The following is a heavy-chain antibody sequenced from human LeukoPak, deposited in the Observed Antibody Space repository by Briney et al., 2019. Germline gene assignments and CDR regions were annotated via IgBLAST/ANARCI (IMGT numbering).Heavy chain of an antibody. CDR3: ARDRELWFGELLSSIIDY. Sequence: ASVKVSCKASAYTFTGYYMHWVRQAPGQGLEWMGRINPNSGGTNYAQKFQGRVTMTRDASISTAYMELSRLRSDDTAVYYCARDRELWFGELLSSIIDYWGQGTLVTVSS. V-gene: IGHV1-2*06. CDR2: INPNSGGT. D-gene: IGHD3-10*01. CDR1: AYTFTGYY. J-gene: IGHJ4*02.